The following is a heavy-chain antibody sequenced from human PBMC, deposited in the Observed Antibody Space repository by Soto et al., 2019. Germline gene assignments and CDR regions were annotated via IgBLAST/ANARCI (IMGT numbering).Heavy chain of an antibody. CDR1: GFTFSSYG. CDR2: IWYDGSNK. D-gene: IGHD3-3*01. CDR3: ARVSDPAFFYYYYGMDV. Sequence: HPGGSLRLSCAASGFTFSSYGMHWVRQAPGKGLEWVAVIWYDGSNKYYADSVKGRFTISRDNSKNTLYLQMNSLRAEDTAVYYCARVSDPAFFYYYYGMDVWGQGTTVTVSS. J-gene: IGHJ6*02. V-gene: IGHV3-33*01.